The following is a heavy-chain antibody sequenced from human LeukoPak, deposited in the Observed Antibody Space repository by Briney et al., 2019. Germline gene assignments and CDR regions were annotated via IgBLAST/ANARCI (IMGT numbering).Heavy chain of an antibody. CDR2: MNPNSGNT. Sequence: ASVKVSCKASGYTFTSYDINWVRQATGQGLEWMGWMNPNSGNTGYAQKFQGRVTMTRNTSISTAYMELSSLRSEDTAVYYCARGGGRLRGITYNSFDPWGQGTLVTVSS. V-gene: IGHV1-8*01. J-gene: IGHJ5*02. CDR1: GYTFTSYD. CDR3: ARGGGRLRGITYNSFDP. D-gene: IGHD5-12*01.